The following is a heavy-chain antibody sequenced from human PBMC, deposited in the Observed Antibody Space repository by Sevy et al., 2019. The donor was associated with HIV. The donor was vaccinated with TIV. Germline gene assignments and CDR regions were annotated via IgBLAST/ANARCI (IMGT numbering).Heavy chain of an antibody. D-gene: IGHD2-15*01. CDR2: ISWNSGSI. CDR3: AKDIGWYCSGRSCLFDY. V-gene: IGHV3-9*01. J-gene: IGHJ4*02. CDR1: GFTFDDYA. Sequence: GGSLRLSCAASGFTFDDYAMHWVRQAPGKGLEWVSGISWNSGSIGYADSVKGRFTISRDNAKNSLYLQMNSLRAEDTALYYCAKDIGWYCSGRSCLFDYWGQGTLVTVSS.